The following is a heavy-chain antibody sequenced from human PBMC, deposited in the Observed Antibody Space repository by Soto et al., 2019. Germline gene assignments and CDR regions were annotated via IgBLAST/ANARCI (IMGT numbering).Heavy chain of an antibody. CDR2: MNPNSGNT. Sequence: ASVKVSCKASGYSFTTHDIHWVRQATGQGLEWMGWMNPNSGNTGYAQKFQDRITLTRDTSITTAYMELSSLTSDDTAIYFCVRYAVAETYWGQGTQVTVSS. D-gene: IGHD2-8*01. CDR3: VRYAVAETY. V-gene: IGHV1-8*02. J-gene: IGHJ4*02. CDR1: GYSFTTHD.